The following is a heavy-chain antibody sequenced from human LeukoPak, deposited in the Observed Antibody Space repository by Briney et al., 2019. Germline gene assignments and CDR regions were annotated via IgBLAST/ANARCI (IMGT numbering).Heavy chain of an antibody. CDR1: GFNFDEYA. D-gene: IGHD1-1*01. CDR3: TKGRYRTNWDELDD. Sequence: GGSLRLSCAASGFNFDEYAMHWIRQAPGKGPEWVSRISWDGDITNYADSVKGRFTVSRDNKENSLFLQMNSLRGDDTALYYCTKGRYRTNWDELDDWGQETGVLVSS. J-gene: IGHJ4*02. CDR2: ISWDGDIT. V-gene: IGHV3-43D*04.